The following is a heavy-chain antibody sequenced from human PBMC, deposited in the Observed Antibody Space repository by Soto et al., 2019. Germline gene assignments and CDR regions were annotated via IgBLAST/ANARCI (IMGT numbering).Heavy chain of an antibody. Sequence: SVKVSCKASGFTFTSSALQWVRQARGQRLEWIGWIVVGSGNTNYAQKFQERVTITRDMSTSTAYMELSSLRSEDTAVYYCAETKALNWNYDCWGQGTLVTVSS. D-gene: IGHD1-7*01. CDR1: GFTFTSSA. V-gene: IGHV1-58*01. CDR2: IVVGSGNT. CDR3: AETKALNWNYDC. J-gene: IGHJ4*02.